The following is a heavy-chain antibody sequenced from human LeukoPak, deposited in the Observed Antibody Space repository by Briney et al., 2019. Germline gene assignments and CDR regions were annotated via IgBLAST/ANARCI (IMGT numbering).Heavy chain of an antibody. Sequence: PSETLSLTCTVSGGSISSYYWSWIRQPPGKGLEWIGYIYYSGGTYYNPSLKSRLTISVDTSKNQFSLNLSSVTAADTAVYYCARGSTVTFDYWGQGALVTVSS. CDR3: ARGSTVTFDY. J-gene: IGHJ4*02. V-gene: IGHV4-59*06. D-gene: IGHD4-17*01. CDR1: GGSISSYY. CDR2: IYYSGGT.